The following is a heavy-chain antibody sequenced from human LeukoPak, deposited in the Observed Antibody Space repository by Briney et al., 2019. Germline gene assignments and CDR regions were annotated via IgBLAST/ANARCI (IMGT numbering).Heavy chain of an antibody. J-gene: IGHJ4*02. CDR2: ITGSGGST. Sequence: PGGSLRLSCAASGFTFSNYAMSWVRQAPGKGLEWVSAITGSGGSTYYADSVKGRFTISRDNSKNTLYLQMNSLRAEDTAVYYCAKDQAGYYYESFDYWGQGTLVTVSS. V-gene: IGHV3-23*01. CDR1: GFTFSNYA. D-gene: IGHD3-22*01. CDR3: AKDQAGYYYESFDY.